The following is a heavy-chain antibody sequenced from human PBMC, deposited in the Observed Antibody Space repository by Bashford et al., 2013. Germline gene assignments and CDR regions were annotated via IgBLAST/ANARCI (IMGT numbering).Heavy chain of an antibody. CDR2: INHSGST. CDR3: ARGQWLVDYFDY. J-gene: IGHJ4*02. CDR1: GGSFSGYY. D-gene: IGHD6-19*01. Sequence: SETLSLTCAVYGGSFSGYYWSWIRQPPGKGLEWIGEINHSGSTNYNPSLKSRVTISVDTSKNQFSLKLSSVTAADTAVYYCARGQWLVDYFDYWGQGTLVTVSS. V-gene: IGHV4-34*01.